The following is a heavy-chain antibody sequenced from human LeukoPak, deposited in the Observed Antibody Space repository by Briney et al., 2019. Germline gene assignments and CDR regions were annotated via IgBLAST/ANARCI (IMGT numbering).Heavy chain of an antibody. Sequence: SVKVYCKASGGTFSSYAISWVRQAPGQGLEWMGRIIPILGIANYAQKFQGRVTITADKSTSTAYMELSSLRSEDTAVYYCARDYDSSGYLGYWGQGTLVTVSS. D-gene: IGHD3-22*01. V-gene: IGHV1-69*04. J-gene: IGHJ4*02. CDR3: ARDYDSSGYLGY. CDR2: IIPILGIA. CDR1: GGTFSSYA.